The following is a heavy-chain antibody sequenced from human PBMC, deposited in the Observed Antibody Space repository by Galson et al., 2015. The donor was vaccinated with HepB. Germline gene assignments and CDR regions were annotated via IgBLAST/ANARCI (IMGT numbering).Heavy chain of an antibody. Sequence: SVKVSCKASGYTFTSYAMNWVRQAPGQGLEWMGWINTNTGNPTYARGFTGRFVFSLDTSVSTAYLQISSLKAEDTAVYYCARGYFMSSSWYRAEYFQHWGQGTLVTVSS. D-gene: IGHD6-13*01. V-gene: IGHV7-4-1*02. CDR1: GYTFTSYA. J-gene: IGHJ1*01. CDR3: ARGYFMSSSWYRAEYFQH. CDR2: INTNTGNP.